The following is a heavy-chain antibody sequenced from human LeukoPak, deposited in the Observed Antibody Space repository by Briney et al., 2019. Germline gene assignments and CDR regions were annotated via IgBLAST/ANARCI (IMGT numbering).Heavy chain of an antibody. CDR2: INYSGKT. CDR3: ARRGSGLNWFDP. Sequence: SETLSLTCTVSGGSISSYYWSWIRQPPGKGLEWIASINYSGKTYYNPSLKSRVTISLDTSKNQFSLKLTSVTAADTAVYYCARRGSGLNWFDPWGQGTLVTVSS. CDR1: GGSISSYY. D-gene: IGHD6-19*01. V-gene: IGHV4-59*12. J-gene: IGHJ5*02.